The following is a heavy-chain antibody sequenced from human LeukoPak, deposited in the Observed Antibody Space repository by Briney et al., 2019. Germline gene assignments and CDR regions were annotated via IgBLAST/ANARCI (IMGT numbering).Heavy chain of an antibody. CDR3: ARRRYCDWLFDY. J-gene: IGHJ4*02. V-gene: IGHV4-38-2*02. Sequence: SETLSLTCIVSGYSISSGYYWGWIRPPPGKGLEWIGSIYHSGSTYYNPSLKGRVTISVDTSKNQFSLKLSSVTAADTAVYYCARRRYCDWLFDYWGQGTLVTVSS. CDR1: GYSISSGYY. CDR2: IYHSGST. D-gene: IGHD3-9*01.